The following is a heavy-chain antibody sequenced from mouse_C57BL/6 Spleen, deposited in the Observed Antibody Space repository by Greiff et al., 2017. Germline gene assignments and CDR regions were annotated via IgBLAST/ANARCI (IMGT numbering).Heavy chain of an antibody. V-gene: IGHV1-59*01. Sequence: VQLQQSGAELVRPGTSVKLSCKASGYTFTSYWMHWVKQRPGQGLEWIGVIDPSDSYTNYNQKFKGKATLTVDTSSSTAYMQLSSLTSEDSAVYYCARDRSHFDYWGQGTTLTVSS. CDR2: IDPSDSYT. J-gene: IGHJ2*01. CDR3: ARDRSHFDY. CDR1: GYTFTSYW.